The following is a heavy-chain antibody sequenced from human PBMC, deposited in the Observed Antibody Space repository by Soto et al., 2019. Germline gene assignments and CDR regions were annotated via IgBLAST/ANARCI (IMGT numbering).Heavy chain of an antibody. V-gene: IGHV1-18*01. CDR1: GYSFSSYH. Sequence: QDQLVQSGAEVMSPGASVKVSCKASGYSFSSYHINWVRQAPGQGLEWMGWISVYSGNTKYAQKFQGRVTMTTATYTNTGYMELTSLRSDDTAVYYCARDIYGHVDAFDLWGQGTMVTVSS. J-gene: IGHJ3*01. CDR3: ARDIYGHVDAFDL. D-gene: IGHD3-10*01. CDR2: ISVYSGNT.